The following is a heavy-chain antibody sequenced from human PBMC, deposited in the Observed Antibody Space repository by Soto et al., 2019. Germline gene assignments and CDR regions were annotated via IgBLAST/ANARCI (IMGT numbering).Heavy chain of an antibody. J-gene: IGHJ3*02. D-gene: IGHD3-16*02. CDR3: ASRLFTFGGVIVTSVLDAFDI. CDR2: IYYSGST. CDR1: GGSISSSSYY. Sequence: SETLSLTCTVSGGSISSSSYYWGWIRQPPGKGLEWIGSIYYSGSTYYNPSHKSRVTISVDTSKNQFSLKLSSVTAADTAVYYCASRLFTFGGVIVTSVLDAFDIWGQGTMVTVS. V-gene: IGHV4-39*01.